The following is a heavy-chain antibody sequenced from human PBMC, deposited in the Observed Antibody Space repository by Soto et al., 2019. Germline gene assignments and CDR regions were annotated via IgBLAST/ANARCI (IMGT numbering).Heavy chain of an antibody. CDR3: ARYFWIGKLPFYFDQ. J-gene: IGHJ4*02. CDR1: GYTFNSYG. CDR2: ISAYNGNT. V-gene: IGHV1-18*01. D-gene: IGHD3-3*01. Sequence: QVLLLQSGAEVKKPGASVKVSCKASGYTFNSYGVSWVRQAPGQELEWMGWISAYNGNTKYSQNLQGRVTMTIHTTTRSAYLEVRRVRSHDTAIYYCARYFWIGKLPFYFDQWGQGTLVTFSS.